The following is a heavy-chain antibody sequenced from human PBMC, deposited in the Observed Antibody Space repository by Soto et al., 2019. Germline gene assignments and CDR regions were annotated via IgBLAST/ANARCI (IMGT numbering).Heavy chain of an antibody. Sequence: RASVKVSCKASGYTFTSYGIHWVRQAPGQRLEWMGWINAANGDTKYSPKFQGRVTITRDTSASTAYMELSSLRSEDTAVYYCLRRHVSATGIDWFDRWGKGTLVTVS. J-gene: IGHJ5*02. CDR3: LRRHVSATGIDWFDR. V-gene: IGHV1-3*01. D-gene: IGHD6-13*01. CDR2: INAANGDT. CDR1: GYTFTSYG.